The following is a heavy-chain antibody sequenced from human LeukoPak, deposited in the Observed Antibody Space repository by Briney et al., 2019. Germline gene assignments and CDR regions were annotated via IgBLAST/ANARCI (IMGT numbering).Heavy chain of an antibody. CDR3: ARQGSYDNSGYSFDY. J-gene: IGHJ4*02. CDR2: IYPGNADA. Sequence: GESLKISCKASGYSLINHWIGWVRQMPGKGLDWLGIIYPGNADATYSPSFQGQVTISADKSTTTVYLQWSSLKASDTAMYYCARQGSYDNSGYSFDYWGQGTLVTVSS. CDR1: GYSLINHW. D-gene: IGHD3-22*01. V-gene: IGHV5-51*01.